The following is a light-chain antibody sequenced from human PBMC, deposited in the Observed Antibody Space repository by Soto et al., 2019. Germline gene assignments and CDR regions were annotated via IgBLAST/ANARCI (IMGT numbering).Light chain of an antibody. CDR1: SSDVGGYNY. V-gene: IGLV2-14*01. CDR3: SSYATGSTVV. Sequence: QSALTQPASVSGSPGQSITISCTGTSSDVGGYNYVSWYQHHPGKAPKLIIFEVSSRPSGVSNRFSGSKSGNTASLTISGLQAEDEADYSCSSYATGSTVVFGGGTKLTVL. CDR2: EVS. J-gene: IGLJ2*01.